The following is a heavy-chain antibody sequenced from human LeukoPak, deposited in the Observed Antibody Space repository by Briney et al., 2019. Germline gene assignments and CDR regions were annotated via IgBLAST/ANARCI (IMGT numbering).Heavy chain of an antibody. V-gene: IGHV1-18*01. CDR2: ISAYNGNT. Sequence: GASVKVSCKASGYTFTRYGISWVRQAPGQGLEWMGWISAYNGNTNYAQKLQGRVTMTTDTSTSTAYMELRSLRSDDTAVYYCARDRGDYYDSSGYYPYFDYWGQGTLVTVSS. D-gene: IGHD3-22*01. J-gene: IGHJ4*02. CDR1: GYTFTRYG. CDR3: ARDRGDYYDSSGYYPYFDY.